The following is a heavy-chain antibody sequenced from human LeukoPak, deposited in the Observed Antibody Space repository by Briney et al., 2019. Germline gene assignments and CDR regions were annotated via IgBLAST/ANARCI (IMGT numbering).Heavy chain of an antibody. V-gene: IGHV4-34*01. CDR1: GGSFSGYY. CDR3: ARVTIDYYYYYYMDV. CDR2: INHSGST. J-gene: IGHJ6*03. D-gene: IGHD4/OR15-4a*01. Sequence: PSETLSLTCAVYGGSFSGYYWSWIRQPPGKGLEWIGEINHSGSTNYNPSLKSRVTISVDTSKNQFSLKLSSVTAADTAVYYCARVTIDYYYYYYMDVWGKGTTVTISS.